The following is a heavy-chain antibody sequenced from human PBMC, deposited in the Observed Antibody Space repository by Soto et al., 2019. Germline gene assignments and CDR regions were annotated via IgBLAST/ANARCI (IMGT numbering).Heavy chain of an antibody. D-gene: IGHD6-13*01. CDR3: ARDVIRIAAAPGNYYYGMDV. J-gene: IGHJ6*02. Sequence: ASVKVSCKASGYTFTGYYMHWVRQAPGQGLEWMGWINPNSGGTNYAQKFQGWVTMTRDTSISTAYMELSRLRSDDTAVYYCARDVIRIAAAPGNYYYGMDVWGQGTTVTVSS. V-gene: IGHV1-2*04. CDR2: INPNSGGT. CDR1: GYTFTGYY.